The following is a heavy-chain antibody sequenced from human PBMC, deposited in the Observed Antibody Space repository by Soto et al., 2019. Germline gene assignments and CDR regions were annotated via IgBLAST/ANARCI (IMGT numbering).Heavy chain of an antibody. V-gene: IGHV2-5*02. J-gene: IGHJ4*02. CDR1: GVSLTSTGVG. Sequence: QITLKESGPTLMKPTQTLTLTCTLSGVSLTSTGVGVDWIRQPPGKALEWLALNYWDDDIRDSPSLKNRPTIKKDISKNQVVLSLTNLDPVDTAKYYCGPRRGGPPNVWGQGSLVTVSS. CDR2: NYWDDDI. CDR3: GPRRGGPPNV. D-gene: IGHD2-8*01.